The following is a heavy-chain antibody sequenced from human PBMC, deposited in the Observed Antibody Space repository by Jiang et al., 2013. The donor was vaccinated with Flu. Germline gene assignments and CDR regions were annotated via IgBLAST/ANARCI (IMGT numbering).Heavy chain of an antibody. CDR2: ITAYNGNT. CDR3: ARDRVDCSGGTCYSSRYYFEYGMDV. D-gene: IGHD2-15*01. V-gene: IGHV1-18*01. CDR1: GYTFSGHG. J-gene: IGHJ6*02. Sequence: GAEVKKPGASVKVSCKASGYTFSGHGISWVRQAPGQGLEWMGWITAYNGNTKYGQKFQDRVTLTTDTSTSTAYLELRSLRSDDTAVFYCARDRVDCSGGTCYSSRYYFEYGMDVWGQGTTVTVSS.